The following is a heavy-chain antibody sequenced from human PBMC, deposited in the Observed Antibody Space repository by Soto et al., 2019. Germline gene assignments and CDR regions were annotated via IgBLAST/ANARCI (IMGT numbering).Heavy chain of an antibody. V-gene: IGHV4-39*01. CDR2: IYYSGST. D-gene: IGHD1-26*01. CDR1: GVSISGSRYY. CDR3: ARGGIPPSGYGIAYAMDV. Sequence: SETLSLTCTVSGVSISGSRYYWGWIRQPPGRGLEWIGNIYYSGSTYYTPALKSRVTLSVDTSKNQFSLNLNSVTAADTAVYYCARGGIPPSGYGIAYAMDVWGQGTTVTVSS. J-gene: IGHJ6*02.